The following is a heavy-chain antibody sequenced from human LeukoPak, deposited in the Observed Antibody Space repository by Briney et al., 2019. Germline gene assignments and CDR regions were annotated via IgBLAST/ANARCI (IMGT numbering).Heavy chain of an antibody. CDR3: ARGGNRFGGFYFDY. V-gene: IGHV4-31*03. J-gene: IGHJ4*02. Sequence: PSQTLSLTRTVSADSLSSGGHYWAWIRQFPGKGLESIGFIHHSGRSRHNPSLKDRVAISVDTSRKQFALKLSSVTAADTAMYYCARGGNRFGGFYFDYWGQGTRVTVSS. CDR2: IHHSGRS. CDR1: ADSLSSGGHY. D-gene: IGHD3-10*01.